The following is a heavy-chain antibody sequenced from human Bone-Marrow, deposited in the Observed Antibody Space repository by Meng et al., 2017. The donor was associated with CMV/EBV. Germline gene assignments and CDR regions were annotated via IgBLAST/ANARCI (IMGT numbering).Heavy chain of an antibody. V-gene: IGHV4-34*01. CDR3: ASSSWVGYCSSTSCRQADY. CDR2: INHSGST. CDR1: GGSFSGYY. J-gene: IGHJ4*02. Sequence: GSLRLSCAVYGGSFSGYYWSWIRQPPGKGLEWIGEINHSGSTNYNPSLKSRVTISVDTSKNQFSLKLSSVTAADTAVYYCASSSWVGYCSSTSCRQADYWGQGTLVTVPS. D-gene: IGHD2-2*01.